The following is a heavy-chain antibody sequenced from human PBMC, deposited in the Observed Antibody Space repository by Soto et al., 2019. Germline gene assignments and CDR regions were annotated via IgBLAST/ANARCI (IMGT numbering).Heavy chain of an antibody. CDR1: GFIFSSYG. CDR2: IWYDGSNK. CDR3: ARDCAGYSSGWYQRGGFDY. J-gene: IGHJ4*02. Sequence: QVQLVESGGGVVQPGRSLRLSCAASGFIFSSYGMHWVRQAPGKGLEWVAVIWYDGSNKYYADSVKGRFTTSRDNSKNTLFLKMNSLRAEDTAVYYCARDCAGYSSGWYQRGGFDYWGQGTLVTVSS. D-gene: IGHD6-19*01. V-gene: IGHV3-33*01.